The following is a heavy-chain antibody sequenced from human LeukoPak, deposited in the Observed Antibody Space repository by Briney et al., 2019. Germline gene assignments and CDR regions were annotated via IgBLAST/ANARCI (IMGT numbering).Heavy chain of an antibody. CDR1: GFTLSSYA. V-gene: IGHV3-23*01. J-gene: IGHJ4*02. CDR2: ISGSADNT. Sequence: GGSLRLSCTASGFTLSSYAMSWVRQAPGEGLEWVSTISGSADNTNYAEAVKGRFTISRDNSKNTMYLQMNSLRGEDTAVYYCAKQGFGCWGQGTLVTVSS. CDR3: AKQGFGC.